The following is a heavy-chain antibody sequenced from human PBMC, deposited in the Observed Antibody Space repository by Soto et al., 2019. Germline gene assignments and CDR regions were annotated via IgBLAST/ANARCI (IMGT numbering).Heavy chain of an antibody. CDR3: ARGDLMWLPTEY. V-gene: IGHV4-59*01. Sequence: SETLSLTCTVSGVSISSYYWSWIRQPPGKGLEWIGYIYYSVSTNYNPSLKSRVTISVDTSKNQFSLKLSPVTAADTAVYYCARGDLMWLPTEYWGQGTLVTVSS. CDR2: IYYSVST. CDR1: GVSISSYY. J-gene: IGHJ4*02. D-gene: IGHD5-12*01.